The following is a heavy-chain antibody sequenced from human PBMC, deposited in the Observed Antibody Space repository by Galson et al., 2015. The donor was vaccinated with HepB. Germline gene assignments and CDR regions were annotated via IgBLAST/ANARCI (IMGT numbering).Heavy chain of an antibody. Sequence: SVKVSCKASGYTFTGYYMHWVRQAPGQGLEWMGWINPNSGGTNYAQKFQGRVTMTRDTSISTAYMELSSLRSDDTAVYYCARERGTYYDFWSGYVYWGQGTLGSGST. CDR1: GYTFTGYY. CDR2: INPNSGGT. V-gene: IGHV1-2*02. D-gene: IGHD3-3*01. CDR3: ARERGTYYDFWSGYVY. J-gene: IGHJ4*02.